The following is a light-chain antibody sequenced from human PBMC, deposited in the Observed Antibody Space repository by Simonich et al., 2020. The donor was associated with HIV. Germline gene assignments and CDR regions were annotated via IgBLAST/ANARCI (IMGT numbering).Light chain of an antibody. CDR1: RSLLYSTNHKNY. V-gene: IGKV4-1*01. J-gene: IGKJ1*01. CDR2: WAS. Sequence: DIVMTQSPDSLPVSLGERATINCKSIRSLLYSTNHKNYLAWYQKKPGQPPKLLIYWASTRESGVPDRFSASGSGTDFTLTISSLQAEDVAVYYCQQYYSTPPTFGQGTKVEIK. CDR3: QQYYSTPPT.